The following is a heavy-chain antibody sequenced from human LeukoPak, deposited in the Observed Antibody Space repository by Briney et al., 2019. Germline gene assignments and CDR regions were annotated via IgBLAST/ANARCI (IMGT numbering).Heavy chain of an antibody. D-gene: IGHD3-22*01. J-gene: IGHJ4*02. Sequence: SETQSLTCTVSGGSISSSSYYWGWIRQPPGKGLEWIGSIYYSGSTYYNPSLKSRVTISVDTSKNQFSLKLSSVTAADTAVYYCARHEYYDSSGYSHPFDYWGQGTLVTVSS. CDR2: IYYSGST. V-gene: IGHV4-39*01. CDR3: ARHEYYDSSGYSHPFDY. CDR1: GGSISSSSYY.